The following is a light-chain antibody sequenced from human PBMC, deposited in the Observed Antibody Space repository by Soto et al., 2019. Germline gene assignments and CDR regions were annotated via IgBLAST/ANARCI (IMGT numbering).Light chain of an antibody. CDR3: CSYAGSSTVVV. CDR2: EGS. CDR1: SSDVGSYNL. J-gene: IGLJ3*02. V-gene: IGLV2-23*03. Sequence: QSALTQPASVSGSPGQSITISCTGTSSDVGSYNLVSWYQQHPGKAPKLMIYEGSKRPSGVSNRFSGSKSGNTASLTISGLQADDEADYYCCSYAGSSTVVVFGGGTKLTVL.